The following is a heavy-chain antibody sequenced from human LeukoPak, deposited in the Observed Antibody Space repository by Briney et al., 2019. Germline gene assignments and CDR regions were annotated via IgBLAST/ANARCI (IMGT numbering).Heavy chain of an antibody. CDR3: ARDLLYCSGGSCYSRDAFDI. J-gene: IGHJ3*02. CDR1: GYTFTSYG. V-gene: IGHV1-18*01. Sequence: ASVKVSCKASGYTFTSYGISWVRQAPGQGLEWMGWISAYNGNTNYAQKLQGRVTMTTDTSTSTAYMELRSLRSDDTAVYYCARDLLYCSGGSCYSRDAFDIWGQGTMVTVSS. CDR2: ISAYNGNT. D-gene: IGHD2-15*01.